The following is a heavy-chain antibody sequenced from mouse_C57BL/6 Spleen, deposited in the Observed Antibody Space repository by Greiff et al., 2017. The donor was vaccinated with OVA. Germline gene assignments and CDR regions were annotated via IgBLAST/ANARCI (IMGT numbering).Heavy chain of an antibody. V-gene: IGHV1-78*01. D-gene: IGHD1-1*01. Sequence: VQLQESDAELVKPGASVKISCKVSGYTFTDHTIHWMKQRPEQGLEWIGYIYPRDGSTKYNEKFKGKATLTADTSSSTAYMQLNSLTSEDSAVDFCAREDYYGSRYFDVWGTGTTVTVSS. J-gene: IGHJ1*03. CDR2: IYPRDGST. CDR1: GYTFTDHT. CDR3: AREDYYGSRYFDV.